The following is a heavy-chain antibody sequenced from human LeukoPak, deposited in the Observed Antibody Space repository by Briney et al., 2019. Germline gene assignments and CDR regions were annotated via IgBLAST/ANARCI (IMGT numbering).Heavy chain of an antibody. V-gene: IGHV3-30*03. CDR3: ARGIPADY. CDR1: GFTFSTYG. J-gene: IGHJ4*02. CDR2: ISYDGSNK. Sequence: PGGSLRLSCAASGFTFSTYGMHWVRQAPGKGLEWVAVISYDGSNKYYADSVKGRFTISRDNSQNTLYLQMNSLRAEDTAVYYCARGIPADYWGQGTLVTVSS.